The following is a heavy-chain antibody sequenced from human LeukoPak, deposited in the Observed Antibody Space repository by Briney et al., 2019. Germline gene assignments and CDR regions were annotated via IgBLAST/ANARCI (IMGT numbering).Heavy chain of an antibody. V-gene: IGHV5-51*01. J-gene: IGHJ5*02. CDR1: GYSFTSYW. CDR3: ARHNKYYYGRNWFDP. D-gene: IGHD3-10*02. CDR2: IYPGDSDT. Sequence: GESLKISCEGSGYSFTSYWIGWVRQMPGKGLEWMGIIYPGDSDTRYSPSFQGQVTISADKSISTAYLQWSSLKASDTAMYYCARHNKYYYGRNWFDPWGQGTLVTVSS.